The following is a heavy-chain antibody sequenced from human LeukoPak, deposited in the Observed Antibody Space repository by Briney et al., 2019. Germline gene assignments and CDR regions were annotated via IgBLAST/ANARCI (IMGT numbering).Heavy chain of an antibody. J-gene: IGHJ4*02. CDR2: INPNSGGT. Sequence: ASVKVSCKASGYTFTGYYMHWVRQAPGQGLEWMGWINPNSGGTNYAQKFQGRVTMTRDTSISTAYMELSRLRSDDTAVYYCARDDSIEQWLVPFDYRGQGTLVTVSS. V-gene: IGHV1-2*02. CDR3: ARDDSIEQWLVPFDY. CDR1: GYTFTGYY. D-gene: IGHD6-19*01.